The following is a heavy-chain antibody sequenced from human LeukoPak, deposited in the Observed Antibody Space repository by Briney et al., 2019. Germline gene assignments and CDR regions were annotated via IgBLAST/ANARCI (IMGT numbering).Heavy chain of an antibody. CDR3: ARSPRPPKEGATTLYYGMDV. CDR1: GYTLTSYY. J-gene: IGHJ6*02. V-gene: IGHV1-46*01. CDR2: INPSGGST. D-gene: IGHD1-26*01. Sequence: GASVKVSCTASGYTLTSYYMHWVRQAPGQGLEWMGIINPSGGSTSYAQKFQGRVTMTRDTSTSTVYMELSSLRSEDTAVYYCARSPRPPKEGATTLYYGMDVWGQGTTVTVSS.